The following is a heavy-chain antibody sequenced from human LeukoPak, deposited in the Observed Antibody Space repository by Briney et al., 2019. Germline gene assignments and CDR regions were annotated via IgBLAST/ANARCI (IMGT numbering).Heavy chain of an antibody. CDR3: ARRAGAYSHPYDY. J-gene: IGHJ4*02. D-gene: IGHD4/OR15-4a*01. V-gene: IGHV4-39*01. CDR2: IYYSGST. CDR1: GGSISSSSYY. Sequence: SETLSLTCTVSGGSISSSSYYWGWIRQPPGKGLEWIGSIYYSGSTYYNPSLKSRVTISVDTSKNQFSLKLSSVTAADTAVYYCARRAGAYSHPYDYWGQGTLVTVSS.